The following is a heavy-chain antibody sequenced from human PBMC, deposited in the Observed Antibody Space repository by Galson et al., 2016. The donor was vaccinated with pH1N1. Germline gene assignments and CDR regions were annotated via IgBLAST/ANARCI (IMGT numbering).Heavy chain of an antibody. CDR3: ARSYSGYDRHFYSAMDV. V-gene: IGHV1-69*13. Sequence: SVKVSCKASGGTFSSYTMNWVRQAPGQGLEWMGGVSPVFGPAGYPQKFRGRVTITADESTSTASMELSNLRSEDTAVYYCARSYSGYDRHFYSAMDVWGQGTTVTVSS. D-gene: IGHD5-12*01. CDR2: VSPVFGPA. CDR1: GGTFSSYT. J-gene: IGHJ6*02.